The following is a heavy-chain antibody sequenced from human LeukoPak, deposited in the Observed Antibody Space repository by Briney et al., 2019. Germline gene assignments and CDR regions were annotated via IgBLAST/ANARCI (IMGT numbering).Heavy chain of an antibody. CDR3: AKEHMAAAVYYFDY. D-gene: IGHD2-15*01. CDR2: INPSSGNT. J-gene: IGHJ4*02. Sequence: ETLSLTCAVYGGSFSGYYWSWVRQAPGKGLEWVSSINPSSGNTYYADSVKGRFTISGDNSKNTLYLQMNSLRAEDTAVYYCAKEHMAAAVYYFDYWGQGTLVTVSS. V-gene: IGHV3-23*01. CDR1: GGSFSGYY.